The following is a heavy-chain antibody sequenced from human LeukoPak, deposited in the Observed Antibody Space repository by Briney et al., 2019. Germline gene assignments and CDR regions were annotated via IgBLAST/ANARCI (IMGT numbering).Heavy chain of an antibody. V-gene: IGHV3-23*01. CDR1: GFTFSSYA. Sequence: GRSLRLSCAASGFTFSSYAMSWVRQAPGKGPEWVSTISIDGGRTYYADSVKGRFTVSRDTSKNTLYLQMNSLRAEDTAVYYCARKGIGSSRYQNMDVWGKGTTDTVSS. CDR3: ARKGIGSSRYQNMDV. J-gene: IGHJ6*03. CDR2: ISIDGGRT. D-gene: IGHD6-25*01.